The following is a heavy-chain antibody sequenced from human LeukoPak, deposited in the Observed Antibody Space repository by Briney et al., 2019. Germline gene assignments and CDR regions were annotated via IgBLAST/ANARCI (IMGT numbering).Heavy chain of an antibody. D-gene: IGHD3-3*01. CDR1: GYRFTSYD. J-gene: IGHJ4*02. V-gene: IGHV1-18*04. Sequence: GASVKVSCRASGYRFTSYDISWVRQAPGQGLQWMGVISTYTGNTNYAQSFQDRVTMTTDTSTSTVYMKLRSLTSDDTAVYYCARDQKSGLEVLWRYWGQGTLVTVSS. CDR3: ARDQKSGLEVLWRY. CDR2: ISTYTGNT.